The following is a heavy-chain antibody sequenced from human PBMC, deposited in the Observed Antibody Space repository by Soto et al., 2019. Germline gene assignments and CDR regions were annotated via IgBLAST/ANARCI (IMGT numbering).Heavy chain of an antibody. CDR2: VNPNSGNT. J-gene: IGHJ6*02. CDR3: AIEISYGLDV. CDR1: GYTFTSYD. V-gene: IGHV1-8*01. Sequence: QVQLVQSGAEVKKPGASVTVSCKASGYTFTSYDINWGRQPTGQGLEWMGCVNPNSGNTAYAQKFQGRVTMTRNTSIRTASMALSSLRSEDTAVYYCAIEISYGLDVWGQGTTVTVSS.